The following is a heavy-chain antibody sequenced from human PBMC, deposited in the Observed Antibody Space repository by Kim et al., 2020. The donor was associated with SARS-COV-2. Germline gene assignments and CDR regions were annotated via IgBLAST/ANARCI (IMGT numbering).Heavy chain of an antibody. V-gene: IGHV3-53*01. J-gene: IGHJ2*01. D-gene: IGHD2-21*02. CDR3: AREVAYCGGDCYSTYWYFDL. Sequence: RFTISRDNSKNTLYLQMNSLRAEDTAVYYCAREVAYCGGDCYSTYWYFDLWGRGTLVTVSS.